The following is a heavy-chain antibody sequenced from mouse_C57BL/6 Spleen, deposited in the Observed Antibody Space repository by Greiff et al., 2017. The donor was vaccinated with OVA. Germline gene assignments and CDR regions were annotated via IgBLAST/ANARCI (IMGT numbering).Heavy chain of an antibody. CDR3: ARSGPYYYGSSGNYFDY. Sequence: VQLQESGAELVMPGASVKLSCKASGYTFTSYWMHWVKQRPGQGLEWIGEIDPSDSYTNYNQKFKGKSTLTVDKSSSTAYMQLSSLTSEDSAVYYCARSGPYYYGSSGNYFDYWGQGTTLTVSS. CDR2: IDPSDSYT. CDR1: GYTFTSYW. V-gene: IGHV1-69*01. D-gene: IGHD1-1*01. J-gene: IGHJ2*01.